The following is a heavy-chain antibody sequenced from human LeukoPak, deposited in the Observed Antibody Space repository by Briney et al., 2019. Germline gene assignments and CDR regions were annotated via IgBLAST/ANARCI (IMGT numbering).Heavy chain of an antibody. CDR1: GGSFSGYY. Sequence: SETLSLTCAVYGGSFSGYYWSWIRQPPGKGLEWIGEINHSGSTNYNPSLKSRVTISVDTSKNQFSLKLSSVTAADTAVYYCARESTTVTTSLPDAFDIWGQGTMVTVSS. V-gene: IGHV4-34*01. CDR2: INHSGST. D-gene: IGHD4-17*01. J-gene: IGHJ3*02. CDR3: ARESTTVTTSLPDAFDI.